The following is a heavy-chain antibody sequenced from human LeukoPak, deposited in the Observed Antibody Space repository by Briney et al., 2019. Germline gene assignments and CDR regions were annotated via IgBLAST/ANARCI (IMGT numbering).Heavy chain of an antibody. Sequence: GGSLRLSCPASGFNYSSYRLNSVRQAPGKGLEWVSYISSSTRRIYYADSVKGRFTISRDSAKNSLYLQMNSLRDEDTSVYYCARDYHRSESDFPYWGQGTLVTVSS. V-gene: IGHV3-48*02. CDR1: GFNYSSYR. J-gene: IGHJ4*02. D-gene: IGHD3/OR15-3a*01. CDR3: ARDYHRSESDFPY. CDR2: ISSSTRRI.